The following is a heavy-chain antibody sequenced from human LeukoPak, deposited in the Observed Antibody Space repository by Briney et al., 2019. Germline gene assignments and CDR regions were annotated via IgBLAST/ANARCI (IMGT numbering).Heavy chain of an antibody. Sequence: SETLSLTCTVSGGSISSYYWSWIRQPPGKGLEWIGYIYYSGSTNYNPSLKSRVTISVDTSKNQFSLKLSSVTAADTAVYYCARVRGGYCSSTSCYPGSNYYYYYMDVWGKGTTVTISS. CDR2: IYYSGST. D-gene: IGHD2-2*01. CDR3: ARVRGGYCSSTSCYPGSNYYYYYMDV. V-gene: IGHV4-59*01. J-gene: IGHJ6*03. CDR1: GGSISSYY.